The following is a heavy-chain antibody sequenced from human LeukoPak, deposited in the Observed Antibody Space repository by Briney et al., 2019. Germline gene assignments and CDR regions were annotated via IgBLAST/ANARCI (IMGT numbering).Heavy chain of an antibody. CDR1: GFTFSSYA. J-gene: IGHJ4*02. Sequence: PGGSLRLSCAASGFTFSSYAMHWFRQAPGKGLEWVAVISYDGSNKYYADSVKGRFTISRDNSKNTLYLQMNSLRAEDTAVYYCAIAGGDYFDYWGQGTLVTVSS. V-gene: IGHV3-30*04. D-gene: IGHD3-10*01. CDR3: AIAGGDYFDY. CDR2: ISYDGSNK.